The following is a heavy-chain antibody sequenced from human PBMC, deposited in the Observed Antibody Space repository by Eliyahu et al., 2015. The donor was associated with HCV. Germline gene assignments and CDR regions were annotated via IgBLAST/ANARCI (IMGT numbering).Heavy chain of an antibody. CDR3: AREGYGDYYYYGMDV. J-gene: IGHJ6*02. V-gene: IGHV3-48*02. CDR2: ISSSSSTI. D-gene: IGHD4-17*01. Sequence: EVQLVESGGGLVQPGGSLRLSCAASGFTFXSYSMNWVRQAPGKGLEWVSYISSSSSTIYYADSVKGRFTISRDNAKNSLYLQMNSLRDEDTAVYYCAREGYGDYYYYGMDVWGQGTTVTVSS. CDR1: GFTFXSYS.